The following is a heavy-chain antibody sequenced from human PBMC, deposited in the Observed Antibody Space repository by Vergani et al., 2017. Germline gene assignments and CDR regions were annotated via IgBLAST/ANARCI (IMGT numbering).Heavy chain of an antibody. CDR1: GYSVGSGYY. V-gene: IGHV4-38-2*01. J-gene: IGHJ4*02. CDR3: ARQIPYGSAHVVF. D-gene: IGHD3-10*01. CDR2: VPRNGNT. Sequence: QVDLQESGPGLVKPSETLSLNCAVSGYSVGSGYYWGWIRQPPGRGLEWIGWVPRNGNTYYTSSLRSRVTLPRDTSKNQFSLRLTSLPAADTAVYYCARQIPYGSAHVVFWGRGVLVTVSA.